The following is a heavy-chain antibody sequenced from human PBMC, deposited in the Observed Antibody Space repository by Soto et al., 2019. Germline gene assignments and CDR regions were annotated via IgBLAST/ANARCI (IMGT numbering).Heavy chain of an antibody. CDR3: TRGAGAPWVRFDS. V-gene: IGHV4-38-2*01. CDR1: CYAITSGFY. J-gene: IGHJ4*02. Sequence: PSETLSLTCGFSCYAITSGFYWGWVRQSPGKGLDWIGSISYSAKPFYNPSLASRLSIAVDTSMNQFSLRLTPVTAADTALYYCTRGAGAPWVRFDSWGQGTLVTVSS. D-gene: IGHD3-22*01. CDR2: ISYSAKP.